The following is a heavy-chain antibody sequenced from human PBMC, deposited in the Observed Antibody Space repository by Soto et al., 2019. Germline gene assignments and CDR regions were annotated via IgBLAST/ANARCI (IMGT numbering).Heavy chain of an antibody. CDR2: IKAKSEGGTT. D-gene: IGHD2-21*02. V-gene: IGHV3-15*01. J-gene: IGHJ4*02. Sequence: GGSLRLSCAVSVYNFNKAWMSWIRQAPGKGLERVARIKAKSEGGTTDYAAPVKDRFTISRDDSENTLYLQMNSLKTEDTAVYYCTPGVRQSYCGGDCYSFDYWRQGTLVTV. CDR3: TPGVRQSYCGGDCYSFDY. CDR1: VYNFNKAW.